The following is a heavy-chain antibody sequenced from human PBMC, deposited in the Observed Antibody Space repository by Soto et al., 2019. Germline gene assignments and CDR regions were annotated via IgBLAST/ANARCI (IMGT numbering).Heavy chain of an antibody. V-gene: IGHV4-59*08. D-gene: IGHD3-10*01. Sequence: PSETLSLTCTVSGGSISSYYWSWIRQPPGKGLEWIGYIYYSGSTNYNPSLKSRVTISVDTSKNQFSLKLSSVTAADTAVYYCARRGRYYGSGSYYYFDYWGQGTLVTVSS. J-gene: IGHJ4*02. CDR3: ARRGRYYGSGSYYYFDY. CDR2: IYYSGST. CDR1: GGSISSYY.